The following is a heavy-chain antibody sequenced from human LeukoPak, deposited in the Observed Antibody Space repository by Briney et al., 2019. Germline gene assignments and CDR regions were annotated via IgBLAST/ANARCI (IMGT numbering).Heavy chain of an antibody. D-gene: IGHD1-26*01. CDR3: ARLGYSGSYPDY. CDR2: IYYSGYT. CDR1: GGSLTKYD. V-gene: IGHV4-59*08. J-gene: IGHJ4*02. Sequence: PSETLSLTCTVSGGSLTKYDWTWIRQPPGQALEFIGYIYYSGYTNYNPSLKSRLTMSRDTSKNQFSLRLSSVTATDTAVYYCARLGYSGSYPDYWGQGTLVIVSS.